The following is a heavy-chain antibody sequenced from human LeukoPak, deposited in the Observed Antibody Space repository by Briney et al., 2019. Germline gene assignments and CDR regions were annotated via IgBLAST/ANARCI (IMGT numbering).Heavy chain of an antibody. CDR1: GFTFSNYA. V-gene: IGHV3-23*01. CDR3: AKVFGKYCSGGSCYGNWFDP. J-gene: IGHJ5*02. Sequence: GGSLRLSCAASGFTFSNYATSWVRQAPGKGLEWVSTISDSGGSTYYADSVKGRFTISRDNSKNTLYLQMNSLRAEDTAIYHCAKVFGKYCSGGSCYGNWFDPWGQGTLVTVSS. D-gene: IGHD2-15*01. CDR2: ISDSGGST.